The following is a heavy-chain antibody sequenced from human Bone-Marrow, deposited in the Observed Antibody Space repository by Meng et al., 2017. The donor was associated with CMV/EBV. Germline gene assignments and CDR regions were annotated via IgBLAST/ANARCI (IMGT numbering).Heavy chain of an antibody. CDR2: INPSGGVT. J-gene: IGHJ3*02. CDR1: GFLFTENN. V-gene: IGHV1-46*01. Sequence: ASVKVSCKASGFLFTENNLHWVRQAPGQGLEWMGIINPSGGVTYGRKFQGRVSMTRDTSTTTVYLDLSSLKSEDTAVYYCARDQGPYYYDSSGYPPDAFDIWGQGTMVTVSS. D-gene: IGHD3-22*01. CDR3: ARDQGPYYYDSSGYPPDAFDI.